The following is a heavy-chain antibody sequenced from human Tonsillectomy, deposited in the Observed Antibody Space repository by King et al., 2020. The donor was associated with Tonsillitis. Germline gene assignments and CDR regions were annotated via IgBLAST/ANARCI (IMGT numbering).Heavy chain of an antibody. CDR1: GGSISYTSNY. Sequence: QLQESGPGLVKPSETLSITCTVSGGSISYTSNYWGWIRQPPGKGLEWIGSIYYSGSSYYNPSLKSRVTISVDTSKNQFSLRLSSVTAADTAVYYCARHEDDYGDYGVDFWGQGTLVTVSS. V-gene: IGHV4-39*01. J-gene: IGHJ4*02. D-gene: IGHD4-17*01. CDR2: IYYSGSS. CDR3: ARHEDDYGDYGVDF.